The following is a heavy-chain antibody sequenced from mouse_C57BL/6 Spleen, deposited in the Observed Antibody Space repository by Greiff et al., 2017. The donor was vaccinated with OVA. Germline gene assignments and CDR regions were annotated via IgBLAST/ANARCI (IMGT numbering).Heavy chain of an antibody. CDR2: IYPGSGNT. V-gene: IGHV1-76*01. CDR1: GYTFTDYY. D-gene: IGHD1-1*01. J-gene: IGHJ4*01. CDR3: AAYYYGSSYYAMDY. Sequence: QVHVKQSGAELVRPGASVKLSCKASGYTFTDYYINWVKQRPGQGLEWIARIYPGSGNTYYNEKFKGKATLTAEKSSSTAYMQLSSLTSEDSAVYFCAAYYYGSSYYAMDYWGQGTSVTVSS.